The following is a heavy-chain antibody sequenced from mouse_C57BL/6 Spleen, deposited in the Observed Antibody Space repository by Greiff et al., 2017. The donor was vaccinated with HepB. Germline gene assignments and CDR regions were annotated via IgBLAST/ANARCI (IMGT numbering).Heavy chain of an antibody. CDR2: IDPSDSET. V-gene: IGHV1-52*01. Sequence: QVQLKESGAELVRPGSSVKLSCKASGYTFTSYWMHWVKQRPIQGLEWIGNIDPSDSETHYNQKFKDKATLTVDKSSSTAYMQLSSLTSEDSAVYYCARIITTVVAEYFDVWGTGTTVTVSS. CDR3: ARIITTVVAEYFDV. J-gene: IGHJ1*03. D-gene: IGHD1-1*01. CDR1: GYTFTSYW.